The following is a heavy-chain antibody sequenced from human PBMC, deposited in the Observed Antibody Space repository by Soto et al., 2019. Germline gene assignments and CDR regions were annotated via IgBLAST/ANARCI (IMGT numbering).Heavy chain of an antibody. CDR2: IYPGDSDT. V-gene: IGHV5-51*01. D-gene: IGHD5-12*01. CDR1: DNSFANYW. Sequence: PGEALKISCKAFDNSFANYWIGWVRQMPEKGLEWMGIIYPGDSDTRYSLSIQGQVTISADKSISTAYLQWSSLQASDTAMYYCARGGSSGYFTNDLLDYWGQGTLVTVSS. J-gene: IGHJ4*02. CDR3: ARGGSSGYFTNDLLDY.